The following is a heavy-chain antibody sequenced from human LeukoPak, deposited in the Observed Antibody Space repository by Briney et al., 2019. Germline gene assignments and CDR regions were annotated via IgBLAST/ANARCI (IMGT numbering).Heavy chain of an antibody. J-gene: IGHJ4*02. CDR3: ATGPLVPAADATMGNDY. CDR1: GFTFSSYS. V-gene: IGHV3-48*04. D-gene: IGHD2-2*01. CDR2: ISSSISTI. Sequence: SGGSLRLSCAASGFTFSSYSMNWVRQAPGKGLEWVSYISSSISTIYYADSVKGRFTISRDNAKNSLYLQMNSLRAEDTAVYYCATGPLVPAADATMGNDYWGQGTLVTVSS.